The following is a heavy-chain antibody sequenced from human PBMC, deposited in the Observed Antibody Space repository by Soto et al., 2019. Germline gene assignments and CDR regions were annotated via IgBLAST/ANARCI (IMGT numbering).Heavy chain of an antibody. V-gene: IGHV3-21*01. Sequence: GGSLRLSCAASGFTFSSYSMNWVRQAPGKGLEWVSSISSSSSYIYYADSVKGRFTISRDNAKNSLYLQMNSLRAEDTAVYYCARDFALDDYDFWSGYYTPYWYFDLWGRGTLVTVSS. CDR2: ISSSSSYI. D-gene: IGHD3-3*01. J-gene: IGHJ2*01. CDR3: ARDFALDDYDFWSGYYTPYWYFDL. CDR1: GFTFSSYS.